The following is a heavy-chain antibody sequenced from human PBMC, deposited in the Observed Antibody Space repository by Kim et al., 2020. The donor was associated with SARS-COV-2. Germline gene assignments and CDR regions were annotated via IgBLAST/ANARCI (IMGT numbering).Heavy chain of an antibody. Sequence: GGSLRLSCAASGFTFSSYAMHWVRQAPGKGLEWVAVISYDGSNKYYADSVKGRFTISRDNSKNTLYLQMNSLRAEDTAVYYCARELGILWFGEFKGGAPLDYWGQGTLVTASS. CDR1: GFTFSSYA. CDR3: ARELGILWFGEFKGGAPLDY. D-gene: IGHD3-10*01. CDR2: ISYDGSNK. J-gene: IGHJ4*02. V-gene: IGHV3-30*04.